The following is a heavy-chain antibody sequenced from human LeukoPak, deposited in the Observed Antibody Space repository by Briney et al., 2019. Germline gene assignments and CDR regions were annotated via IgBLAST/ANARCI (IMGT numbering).Heavy chain of an antibody. CDR1: GNSISSGDNY. CDR3: ARDEWLVFNWFDP. V-gene: IGHV4-39*07. J-gene: IGHJ5*02. Sequence: SQTLSLTCTVSGNSISSGDNYWSWIRQPAGKGLEWIGSIYYSGSTYYNPSLKSRVTISVDTSKNQFSLKLSSVTAADTAVYYCARDEWLVFNWFDPWGQGTLVTVSS. D-gene: IGHD6-19*01. CDR2: IYYSGST.